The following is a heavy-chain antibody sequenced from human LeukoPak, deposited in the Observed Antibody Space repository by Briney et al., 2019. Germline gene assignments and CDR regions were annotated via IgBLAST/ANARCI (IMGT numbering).Heavy chain of an antibody. D-gene: IGHD3-3*01. Sequence: SETLSLTCTVSGGSISSGGYYWRWIRQHPGKGLEWIGYIYYSGSTYYNPSLKSRVTISVDTSKNQFSLKLSSVTAADTAVYYCARSNIDFWSGYFDYWGQGTLVTVSS. V-gene: IGHV4-31*03. J-gene: IGHJ4*02. CDR3: ARSNIDFWSGYFDY. CDR2: IYYSGST. CDR1: GGSISSGGYY.